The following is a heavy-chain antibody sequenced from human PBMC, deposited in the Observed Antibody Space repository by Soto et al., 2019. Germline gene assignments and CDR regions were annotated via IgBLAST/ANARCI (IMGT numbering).Heavy chain of an antibody. CDR3: ARDRGSYYVPGYYYYYGMDV. CDR2: ISSSSSYI. J-gene: IGHJ6*02. V-gene: IGHV3-21*01. Sequence: LRLSCEGSGFTFSSYSMNWVRQAPGKGLEWVSSISSSSSYIYYADSVKGRFTISRDNAKNSLYLQMNSLRAEDTAVYYCARDRGSYYVPGYYYYYGMDVWGQGTTVTVSS. D-gene: IGHD1-26*01. CDR1: GFTFSSYS.